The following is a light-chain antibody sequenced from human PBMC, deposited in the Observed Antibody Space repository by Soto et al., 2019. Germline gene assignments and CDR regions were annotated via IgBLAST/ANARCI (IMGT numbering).Light chain of an antibody. CDR3: QQYVSHPIT. CDR1: QSVTSSY. J-gene: IGKJ5*01. CDR2: GAP. Sequence: EIVLTQSPGTLSLSPGERATLSCRPSQSVTSSYLAWYQQKPGQAPRLLIYGAPSGATGIPDRFSDSGSGTDFTLTITRLEPEDYAVYYCQQYVSHPITFGRGTRLEIK. V-gene: IGKV3-20*01.